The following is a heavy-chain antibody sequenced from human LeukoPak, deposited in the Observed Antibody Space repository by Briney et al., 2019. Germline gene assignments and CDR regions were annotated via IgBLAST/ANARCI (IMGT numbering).Heavy chain of an antibody. J-gene: IGHJ4*02. CDR3: AREGLESSGLFDY. D-gene: IGHD3-22*01. Sequence: ASVKVSCKASGGTFSSYAISWVRQAPGQGLEWMGGIIPIFGTANYAQKFQGRVTITADESTSTAYMELRSLRSEDTAVYYCAREGLESSGLFDYWGQGTLVTVSS. CDR1: GGTFSSYA. CDR2: IIPIFGTA. V-gene: IGHV1-69*13.